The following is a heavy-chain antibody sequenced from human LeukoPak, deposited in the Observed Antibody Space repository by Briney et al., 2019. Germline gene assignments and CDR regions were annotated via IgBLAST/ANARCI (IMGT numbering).Heavy chain of an antibody. CDR1: GGSLSSSSYY. V-gene: IGHV4-39*01. Sequence: SETLTLPCTVSGGSLSSSSYYWGWSRQPPGKGLEWMGSIYYSGSTYYNPSLKSRVSISVDTSKKQFFLELSSVTSADTAVYYCPRYYYYYGMDVCGQGTTVTVSS. J-gene: IGHJ6*02. CDR2: IYYSGST. CDR3: PRYYYYYGMDV.